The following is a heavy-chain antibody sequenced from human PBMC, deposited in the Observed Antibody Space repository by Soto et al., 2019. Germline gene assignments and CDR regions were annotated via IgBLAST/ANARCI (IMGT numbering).Heavy chain of an antibody. CDR3: AKDLASYSYAFDI. CDR2: ISGSGGST. CDR1: GSTFSNAW. V-gene: IGHV3-23*01. D-gene: IGHD1-26*01. J-gene: IGHJ3*02. Sequence: PGGSLRLSCAASGSTFSNAWMSWGRQAPGKGLEWVSAISGSGGSTYYADSMKGRFTISRDNSKNTLYLQMNSLRAEDTAVYYCAKDLASYSYAFDIWGQGTMVTVSS.